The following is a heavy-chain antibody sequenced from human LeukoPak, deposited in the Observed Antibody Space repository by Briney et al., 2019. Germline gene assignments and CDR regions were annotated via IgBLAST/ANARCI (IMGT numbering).Heavy chain of an antibody. V-gene: IGHV4-38-2*02. D-gene: IGHD5-12*01. CDR3: ARDHDVWVAPSFDY. CDR2: ISRGAGT. Sequence: PSETLSLTCTVSGYSISTGYFWAWIRQPPGKGLEWIGSISRGAGTYYSPSLKRRVTMSLDTSKNQFSVNLNSVTAADTAVYYCARDHDVWVAPSFDYWGQGNLVSVSS. CDR1: GYSISTGYF. J-gene: IGHJ4*02.